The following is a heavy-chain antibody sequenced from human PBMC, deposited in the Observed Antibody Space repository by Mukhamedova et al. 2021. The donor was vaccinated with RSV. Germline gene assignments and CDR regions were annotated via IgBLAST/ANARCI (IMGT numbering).Heavy chain of an antibody. V-gene: IGHV1-24*01. Sequence: IYAQKLQGRVTMTEDTSTDTAYMELSSLRSEDTAVYYCATQLWSKYYFDYWGQGTLVTVSS. D-gene: IGHD5-18*01. J-gene: IGHJ4*02. CDR3: ATQLWSKYYFDY.